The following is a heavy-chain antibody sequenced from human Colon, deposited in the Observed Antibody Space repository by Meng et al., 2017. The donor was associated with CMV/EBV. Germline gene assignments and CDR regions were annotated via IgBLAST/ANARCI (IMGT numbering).Heavy chain of an antibody. CDR3: ARLGAASGRYWFDP. V-gene: IGHV3-11*04. CDR2: INSGGGTI. D-gene: IGHD6-13*01. J-gene: IGHJ5*02. CDR1: GFTFSDYY. Sequence: GESLKISCATSGFTFSDYYMSWIRQAPGKGLEWVAYINSGGGTIYAESVKGRFTISRDNAKNSLYLQMNSLRAEDTAVYFCARLGAASGRYWFDPWGQGTLVTVSS.